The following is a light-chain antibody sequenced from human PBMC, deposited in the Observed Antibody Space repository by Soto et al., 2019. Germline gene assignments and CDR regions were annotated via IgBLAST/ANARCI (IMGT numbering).Light chain of an antibody. CDR1: SSNIGAGYD. J-gene: IGLJ2*01. CDR3: QSYDNSLNTVL. CDR2: DND. V-gene: IGLV1-40*01. Sequence: QSVLTQPPSVSGAPGQRVTISCTGSSSNIGAGYDVHWYQQLPGTAPKLLMYDNDNRPSGVPERFSGSNSGTSASLAITGLQAEDEADYYCQSYDNSLNTVLFGGGTKVTVL.